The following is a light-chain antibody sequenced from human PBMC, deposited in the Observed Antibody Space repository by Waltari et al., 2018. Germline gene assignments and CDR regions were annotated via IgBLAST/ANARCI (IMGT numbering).Light chain of an antibody. Sequence: EIVLTQSPGTLSLSPGERATLSCRASQSVSSRYLAWYQQQPGQAPRLLLFGASSRATGIPDRFSGSGSGTDFTLTISRLEPEDFAVYYCQQYGSSPRYTFGQGTKVEIK. CDR1: QSVSSRY. V-gene: IGKV3-20*01. J-gene: IGKJ2*01. CDR2: GAS. CDR3: QQYGSSPRYT.